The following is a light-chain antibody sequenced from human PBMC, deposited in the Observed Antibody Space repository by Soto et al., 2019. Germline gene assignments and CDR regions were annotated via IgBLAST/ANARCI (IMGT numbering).Light chain of an antibody. V-gene: IGLV2-18*01. J-gene: IGLJ1*01. CDR2: EAS. Sequence: ALTQPPSVSGSPGQSVTISCTGTSTDFVSYNRVSWYQQPPGTAPKLIIYEASNRPSGVPDRFSGSKSGNTASLTISGLQAADEADYYCSLYTSENTYVFGTGTKVTVL. CDR1: STDFVSYNR. CDR3: SLYTSENTYV.